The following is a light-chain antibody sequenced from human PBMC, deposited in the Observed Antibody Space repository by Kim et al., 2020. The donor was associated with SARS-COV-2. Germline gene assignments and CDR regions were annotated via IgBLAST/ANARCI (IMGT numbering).Light chain of an antibody. CDR3: QSYDSNNWV. Sequence: GKTVTSSCTRSSGSIASNYVQWYQQRPGSAPTTVIYEDNRRPSGVPDRFSGSIDSSSNSASLTISGLKTEDEADYYCQSYDSNNWVFGGGTKLTVL. V-gene: IGLV6-57*03. J-gene: IGLJ3*02. CDR1: SGSIASNY. CDR2: EDN.